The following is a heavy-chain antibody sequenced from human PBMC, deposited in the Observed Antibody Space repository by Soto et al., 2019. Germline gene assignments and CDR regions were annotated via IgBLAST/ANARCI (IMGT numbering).Heavy chain of an antibody. V-gene: IGHV4-31*03. D-gene: IGHD5-18*01. CDR1: GGSISSGGYY. CDR2: IYYSGST. Sequence: SETLSLTCTVSGGSISSGGYYWSWIRQHPGKGLEWIGYIYYSGSTYYNPSLKSRVTISVDTSKNQFSLKLSSVTAADTAVYYCARSGYSYGPNPLLYWGQGTPVTVS. CDR3: ARSGYSYGPNPLLY. J-gene: IGHJ4*02.